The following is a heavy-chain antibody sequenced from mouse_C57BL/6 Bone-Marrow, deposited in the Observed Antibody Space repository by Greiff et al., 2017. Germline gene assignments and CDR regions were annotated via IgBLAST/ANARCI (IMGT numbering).Heavy chain of an antibody. J-gene: IGHJ1*03. D-gene: IGHD1-1*01. CDR3: TRMYYYGSSYPWYFDV. CDR2: IWWDDDK. V-gene: IGHV8-8*01. CDR1: GFSLSTFGMG. Sequence: QVTLKESGPGILQPSQTLSLTCSFSGFSLSTFGMGVGWIRQPSGKGLEWLANIWWDDDKYYNPALKSRLTISKDTSKNRVFLKIANVDTAGTATYYCTRMYYYGSSYPWYFDVWGTGTTVTVSS.